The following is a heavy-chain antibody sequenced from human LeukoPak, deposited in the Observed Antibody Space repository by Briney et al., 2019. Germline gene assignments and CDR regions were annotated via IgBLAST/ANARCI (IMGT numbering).Heavy chain of an antibody. V-gene: IGHV3-30*04. Sequence: GRSLRLSCAASGFTFSSYAMHWVRQAPGKGLGWVALVSFDARNTDYADSVKGRFTISRDNENTMYLEMNSLRDEDTAVYYCARESSVIMIRGFDHWGQGTLVTVSS. J-gene: IGHJ4*02. D-gene: IGHD3-10*01. CDR1: GFTFSSYA. CDR3: ARESSVIMIRGFDH. CDR2: VSFDARNT.